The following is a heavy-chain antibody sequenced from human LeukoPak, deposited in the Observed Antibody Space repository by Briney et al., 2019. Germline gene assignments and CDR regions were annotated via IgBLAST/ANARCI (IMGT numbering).Heavy chain of an antibody. CDR3: ARYYYDSRLFDY. V-gene: IGHV4-39*01. CDR2: IYHTGST. J-gene: IGHJ4*02. D-gene: IGHD3-22*01. CDR1: GGSISSSNSY. Sequence: SETLSLTRTVSGGSISSSNSYWGWIRQPPGKGLEWIGTIYHTGSTYYNPSLKSRVTISVDTSKNQFSLNLSSVTAADTAVYYCARYYYDSRLFDYWGQGTLVTVSS.